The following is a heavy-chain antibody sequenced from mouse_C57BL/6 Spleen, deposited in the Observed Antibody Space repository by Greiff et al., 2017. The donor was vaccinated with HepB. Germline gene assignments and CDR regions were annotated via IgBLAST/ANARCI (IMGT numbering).Heavy chain of an antibody. Sequence: QVQLKQPGAELVRPGSSVKLSCKASGYTFTSYWMHWVKQRPIQGLEWIGNIDPSDSETHYNQKFKDKATLTVDKSSSTAYMQLSSLTSEDSAVYYCARSGSRRYFDVWGTGTTVTVSS. CDR1: GYTFTSYW. CDR3: ARSGSRRYFDV. D-gene: IGHD1-1*01. J-gene: IGHJ1*03. V-gene: IGHV1-52*01. CDR2: IDPSDSET.